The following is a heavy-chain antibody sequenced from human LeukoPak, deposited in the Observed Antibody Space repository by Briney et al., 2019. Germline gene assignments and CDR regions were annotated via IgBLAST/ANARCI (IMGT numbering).Heavy chain of an antibody. Sequence: ASVKVSCKASGYTFTSYYMHWVRQAPGQGLEWMGIINPSGGSTSYAQKFQGRVTMTRDMSTSTVYMELSSLRSEDTAVYYCARDFEPAYYDFWSGYCLGNWFVPWRQGTLVSLSS. CDR2: INPSGGST. CDR1: GYTFTSYY. J-gene: IGHJ5*02. CDR3: ARDFEPAYYDFWSGYCLGNWFVP. D-gene: IGHD3-3*01. V-gene: IGHV1-46*01.